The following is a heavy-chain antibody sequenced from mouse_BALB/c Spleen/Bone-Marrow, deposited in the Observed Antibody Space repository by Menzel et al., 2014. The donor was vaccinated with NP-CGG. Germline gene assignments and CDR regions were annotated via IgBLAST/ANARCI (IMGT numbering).Heavy chain of an antibody. CDR2: ISSGGSYT. D-gene: IGHD2-4*01. J-gene: IGHJ2*01. Sequence: DVMLVESGGDLVKPGGSLKLSCTASGFTFSSYGMSWVHQTPDKRLGWVATISSGGSYTYYPDSVKGRFTISRDNAKNTLYLQMSSLKSEDTAMYHCARQTYYDYDGYFDYWGQGTTLTVSS. CDR3: ARQTYYDYDGYFDY. V-gene: IGHV5-6*02. CDR1: GFTFSSYG.